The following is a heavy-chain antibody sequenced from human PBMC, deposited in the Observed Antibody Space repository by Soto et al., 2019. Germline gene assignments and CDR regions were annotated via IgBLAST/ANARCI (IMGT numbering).Heavy chain of an antibody. CDR1: GGSISSYY. CDR2: IYYSGST. D-gene: IGHD3-22*01. J-gene: IGHJ6*02. CDR3: ARDPPSWYYCDSSGSDHYYYYYGMDV. Sequence: SETLSLTCTVSGGSISSYYWSWIRQPPGKGLEWIGYIYYSGSTNYNPSLKSRVTISVDTSKNQFSLKLSSVTAADTAVYYCARDPPSWYYCDSSGSDHYYYYYGMDVWGQGTTVTVSS. V-gene: IGHV4-59*01.